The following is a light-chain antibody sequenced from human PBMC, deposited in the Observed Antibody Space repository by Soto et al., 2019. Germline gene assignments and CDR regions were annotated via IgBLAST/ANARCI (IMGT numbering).Light chain of an antibody. CDR2: EVT. CDR3: ISYTGSHSWV. Sequence: QSALTQPASVSGSPGQSITISCTGASSDIGHYNSVSWYQHHPGRAPKLMIYEVTKRPSGVPDRFSGSKSGNTASLTVSGLQGEDEADYHCISYTGSHSWVFGGGTKLTVL. CDR1: SSDIGHYNS. J-gene: IGLJ3*02. V-gene: IGLV2-8*01.